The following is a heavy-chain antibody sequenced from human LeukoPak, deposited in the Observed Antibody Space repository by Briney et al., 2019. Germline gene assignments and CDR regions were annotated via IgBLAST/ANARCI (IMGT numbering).Heavy chain of an antibody. V-gene: IGHV4-4*07. J-gene: IGHJ4*02. D-gene: IGHD3-10*01. CDR3: ARGPLVRGQNDFDY. CDR1: GGSISFYY. Sequence: SETLSLTCTVSGGSISFYYWSWIRQPAGKGLEWIGRIYTSGSTNYNPSLRSRVTMSVDTSKDQFSLKLSSVTAADTAVYYCARGPLVRGQNDFDYWGQGTLVTASS. CDR2: IYTSGST.